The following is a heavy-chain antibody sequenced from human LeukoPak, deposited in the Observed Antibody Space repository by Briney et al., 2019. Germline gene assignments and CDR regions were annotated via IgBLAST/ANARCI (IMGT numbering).Heavy chain of an antibody. V-gene: IGHV3-21*01. CDR3: ARVNGDYERGGAPDY. J-gene: IGHJ4*02. CDR2: ISSGSTYV. CDR1: GFTFSSYT. D-gene: IGHD4-17*01. Sequence: WGSLRLSCAASGFTFSSYTMNWVRQAPGKGLDWVSSISSGSTYVYYADSVKGRFTISRDNAKNSLYLQMNNLRVEDTAIYYCARVNGDYERGGAPDYWGQGALVTVSS.